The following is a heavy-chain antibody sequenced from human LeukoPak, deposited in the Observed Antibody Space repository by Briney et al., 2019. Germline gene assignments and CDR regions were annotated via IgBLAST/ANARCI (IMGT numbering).Heavy chain of an antibody. CDR2: IKQDGSEK. D-gene: IGHD5-18*01. CDR3: ARDTGGGYSCYDC. CDR1: GFTFSSYW. V-gene: IGHV3-7*01. J-gene: IGHJ4*02. Sequence: GGSLRLSCAASGFTFSSYWMTWIRQAPGKGLEWVANIKQDGSEKYYVDSVKGRFTISRDNAKNSLYLQMNSLRAEDTAVYYRARDTGGGYSCYDCWGQGTLVTISS.